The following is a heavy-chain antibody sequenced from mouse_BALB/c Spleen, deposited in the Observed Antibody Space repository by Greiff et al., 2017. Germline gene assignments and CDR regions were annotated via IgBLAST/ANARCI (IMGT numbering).Heavy chain of an antibody. D-gene: IGHD2-1*01. CDR2: INPSNGGT. CDR3: AKSYGNGAMDY. CDR1: GYTFTSYY. Sequence: VQLQQPGAELVKPGASVKLSCKASGYTFTSYYMYWVKQRPGQGLEWIGGINPSNGGTNYNEKFKGKATFTADTSSNTAYMQLSSLTSEDSAVYYCAKSYGNGAMDYWGQGTSVTVSS. V-gene: IGHV1S81*02. J-gene: IGHJ4*01.